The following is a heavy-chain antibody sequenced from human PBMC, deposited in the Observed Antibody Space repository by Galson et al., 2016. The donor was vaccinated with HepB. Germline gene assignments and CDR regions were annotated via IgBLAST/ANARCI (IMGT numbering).Heavy chain of an antibody. V-gene: IGHV1-18*01. CDR1: GHTFTTYA. CDR2: TSAFNGNT. CDR3: ARAQHCSRGTCYFDGNWYAP. Sequence: SVKVSCKASGHTFTTYAMHWVRQVPGQRLEWMGWTSAFNGNTNYAQKFQGRVTMTTDTSTSTAYMELRSLRSDDTAVYYCARAQHCSRGTCYFDGNWYAPWGQGTLVTVSS. D-gene: IGHD2-15*01. J-gene: IGHJ5*02.